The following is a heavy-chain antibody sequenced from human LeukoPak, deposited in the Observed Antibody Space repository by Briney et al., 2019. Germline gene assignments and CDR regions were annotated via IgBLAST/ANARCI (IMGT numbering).Heavy chain of an antibody. Sequence: GGTLRLSCAASGFTFKDYAMHWVRQAPGKGLEWVFGINCNSGSIGYADSVKVRFTISRDNVMNSLYLQMNSLRPEDTALYYCVKDRRNPYRPEGPFDPWGQGTLATVSS. CDR3: VKDRRNPYRPEGPFDP. CDR2: INCNSGSI. J-gene: IGHJ5*02. V-gene: IGHV3-9*01. CDR1: GFTFKDYA. D-gene: IGHD1-14*01.